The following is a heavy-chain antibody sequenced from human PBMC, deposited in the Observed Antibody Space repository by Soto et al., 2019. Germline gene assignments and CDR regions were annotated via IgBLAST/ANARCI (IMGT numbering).Heavy chain of an antibody. CDR1: GYTFTSYP. D-gene: IGHD3-22*01. Sequence: ASVKVSCKASGYTFTSYPMHWVRQAGQRLEWMGWINAGNGDTKYSQKFQGRVTITRDTSASTDFMDSLRVEDTAVYYCARLVLHDYDNSGFWIYWGQGAPVTVSS. CDR2: INAGNGDT. V-gene: IGHV1-3*01. J-gene: IGHJ4*02. CDR3: ARLVLHDYDNSGFWIY.